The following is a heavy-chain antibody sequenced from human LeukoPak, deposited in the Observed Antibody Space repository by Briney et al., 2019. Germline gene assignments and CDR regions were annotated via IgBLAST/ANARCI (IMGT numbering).Heavy chain of an antibody. J-gene: IGHJ6*02. CDR1: GGTFSSYA. Sequence: PVKASCTASGGTFSSYAISWLRQAPGQGLEWMGGIIPIFGTPNHAQNFQYRVTITADETTSTAYMVLSSLRSEDTAVYYCARVEIVGWPTDETGLDYYYYYGMDVWGQGTTVTVSS. D-gene: IGHD2-2*03. V-gene: IGHV1-69*01. CDR2: IIPIFGTP. CDR3: ARVEIVGWPTDETGLDYYYYYGMDV.